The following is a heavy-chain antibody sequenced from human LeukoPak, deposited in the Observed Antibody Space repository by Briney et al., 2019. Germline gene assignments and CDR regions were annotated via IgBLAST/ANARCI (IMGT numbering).Heavy chain of an antibody. D-gene: IGHD6-13*01. CDR2: IYHSGST. J-gene: IGHJ4*02. CDR1: GGSISSGGYY. Sequence: SQTLSLTCTVSGGSISSGGYYWSWIRQPPGKGLEWIGYIYHSGSTYYNPSLKSRVTISVDRSKNQFSLKLSSVTAADTAVYYCARATGAGTWYYFDYWGQGTLVTVSS. CDR3: ARATGAGTWYYFDY. V-gene: IGHV4-30-2*01.